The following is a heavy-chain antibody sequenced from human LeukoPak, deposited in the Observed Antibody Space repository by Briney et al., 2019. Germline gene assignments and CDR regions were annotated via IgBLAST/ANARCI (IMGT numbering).Heavy chain of an antibody. D-gene: IGHD5-12*01. Sequence: GRSLRLSCAASGFTFSSYGMRWVRQAPGKGLEWVAVIWYDGSNKYYADSVKGRFTISRDNSKNTLYLQMNSLRAEDTAVYYCARGVQGGYAQYYFDYWGQGTLVTVSS. CDR3: ARGVQGGYAQYYFDY. J-gene: IGHJ4*02. CDR2: IWYDGSNK. CDR1: GFTFSSYG. V-gene: IGHV3-33*01.